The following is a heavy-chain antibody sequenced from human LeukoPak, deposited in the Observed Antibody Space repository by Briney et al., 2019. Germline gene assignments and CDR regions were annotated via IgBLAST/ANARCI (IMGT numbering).Heavy chain of an antibody. CDR1: GFTFSSYW. V-gene: IGHV3-7*01. CDR2: VKQDGSET. CDR3: ARAPVDTTMVSHIDY. D-gene: IGHD5-18*01. Sequence: GGSLRLSCAASGFTFSSYWMAWVRQAPGKGLEWVANVKQDGSETYYVESVKGRLTISRDNAKNSLYLQMNSLRAEDTAVYYCARAPVDTTMVSHIDYRGQGTLVTVSS. J-gene: IGHJ4*02.